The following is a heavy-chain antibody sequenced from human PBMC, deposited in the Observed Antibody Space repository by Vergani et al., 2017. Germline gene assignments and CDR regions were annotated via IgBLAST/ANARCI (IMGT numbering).Heavy chain of an antibody. V-gene: IGHV5-10-1*03. CDR3: AGHGPDLGDYDY. Sequence: EVQLVQSGAEVKKPGESLRISCKGSGYSFTSYWISWVRQMPGKGLEWMGRIDPSDSYTNYSPSFQGHVTISADKSISTAYLQWSSLKAAATAMYYCAGHGPDLGDYDYWGQGTLVTVSS. CDR1: GYSFTSYW. J-gene: IGHJ4*02. CDR2: IDPSDSYT. D-gene: IGHD4-17*01.